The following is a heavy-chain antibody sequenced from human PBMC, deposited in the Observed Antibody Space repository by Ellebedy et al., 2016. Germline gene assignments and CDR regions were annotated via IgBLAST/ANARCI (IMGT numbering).Heavy chain of an antibody. CDR2: INAGNGES. J-gene: IGHJ4*02. Sequence: ASVKVSXKTSGYIFTTYAIHWVRQAPGQGLEWMGWINAGNGESKYSQKFQSRVSITRDTSASTAYMELSSLRSADTAVYYCARVFMSVGATFDYWGQGTLVTVSS. D-gene: IGHD1-26*01. CDR3: ARVFMSVGATFDY. CDR1: GYIFTTYA. V-gene: IGHV1-3*01.